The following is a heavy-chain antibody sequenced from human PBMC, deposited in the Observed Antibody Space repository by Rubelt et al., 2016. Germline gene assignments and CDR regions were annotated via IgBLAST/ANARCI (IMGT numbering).Heavy chain of an antibody. CDR3: ARGWLENSFDY. Sequence: SGFTFSSYSMNWVRQAPGKGLEWVSSISSSSSYIYYADSVKGRFTISRDNAKNSLYLQMNSLRVEDTAIYFCARGWLENSFDYWGQGILVTVSS. CDR2: ISSSSSYI. D-gene: IGHD3-22*01. CDR1: GFTFSSYS. V-gene: IGHV3-21*01. J-gene: IGHJ4*02.